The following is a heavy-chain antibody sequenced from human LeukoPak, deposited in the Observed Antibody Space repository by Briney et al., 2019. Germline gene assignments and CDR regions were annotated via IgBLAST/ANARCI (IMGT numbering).Heavy chain of an antibody. CDR1: GFTFSSYG. J-gene: IGHJ5*02. D-gene: IGHD5-12*01. V-gene: IGHV3-30*02. CDR2: IRYDGSNK. Sequence: GGSLGLSCAASGFTFSSYGMHWVRQAPGKGLEWVAFIRYDGSNKYYADSVKGRFTISRDNSKNTLYLQMNSLRAEDTAVYYCAKIPTNDGYDQGTWGQGTLVTVSS. CDR3: AKIPTNDGYDQGT.